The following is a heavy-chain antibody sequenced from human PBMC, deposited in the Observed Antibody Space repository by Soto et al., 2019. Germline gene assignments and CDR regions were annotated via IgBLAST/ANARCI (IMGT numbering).Heavy chain of an antibody. Sequence: VASVKVSCKASGYTFTGHYMHWVRQAPGQGLEWMGWINPNSGGTNYAQKFQGRVTMTRDTSISTAYMELSRLRSDDTAVYYCAIPAAPYYYYYGMDVWGQGTTVTVSS. D-gene: IGHD2-2*01. CDR3: AIPAAPYYYYYGMDV. V-gene: IGHV1-2*02. CDR2: INPNSGGT. CDR1: GYTFTGHY. J-gene: IGHJ6*02.